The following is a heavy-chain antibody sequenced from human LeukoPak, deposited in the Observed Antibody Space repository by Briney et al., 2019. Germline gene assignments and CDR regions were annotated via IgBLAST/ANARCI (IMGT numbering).Heavy chain of an antibody. CDR3: AKRGSGSPRNYYYYMDV. Sequence: GASVKVSCKASGYTFTGYYMHWVRQAPGQGLEWMGWINPNSGGTNYAQKFQGRVTMTRDTSISTAYMELSRLRSDDTAVYYCAKRGSGSPRNYYYYMDVWGKGTTVTVSS. D-gene: IGHD3-10*01. V-gene: IGHV1-2*02. CDR1: GYTFTGYY. J-gene: IGHJ6*03. CDR2: INPNSGGT.